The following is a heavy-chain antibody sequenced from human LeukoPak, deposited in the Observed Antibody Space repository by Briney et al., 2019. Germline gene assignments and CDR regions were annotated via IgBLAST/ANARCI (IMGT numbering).Heavy chain of an antibody. CDR1: GFTFGSYW. CDR2: ISSSGSTK. Sequence: GGSLRLSCAASGFTFGSYWMHWVRQAPGKGLEWVSYISSSGSTKYYADSVKGRFTISRDNARNSLYLQMNSLRAEDTAVYFCARGGLSIMGYWGQGTLVTVSS. CDR3: ARGGLSIMGY. J-gene: IGHJ4*02. D-gene: IGHD2/OR15-2a*01. V-gene: IGHV3-48*01.